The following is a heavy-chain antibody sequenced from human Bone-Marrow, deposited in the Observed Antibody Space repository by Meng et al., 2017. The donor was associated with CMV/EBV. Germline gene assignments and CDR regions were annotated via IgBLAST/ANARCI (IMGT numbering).Heavy chain of an antibody. CDR2: IHSGGNT. D-gene: IGHD3-22*01. Sequence: GFTVSNNYMGWVRQAPGKGLEWVSVIHSGGNTYYADSVKGRFTISRDNAKNSLYLQMNSLRAEDTAVYYCARYYYDSSGYYTKFDYWGQGTLVTVSS. J-gene: IGHJ4*02. CDR1: GFTVSNNY. V-gene: IGHV3-53*01. CDR3: ARYYYDSSGYYTKFDY.